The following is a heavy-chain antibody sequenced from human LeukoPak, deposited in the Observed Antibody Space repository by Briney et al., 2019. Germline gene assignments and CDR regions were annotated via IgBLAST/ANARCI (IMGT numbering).Heavy chain of an antibody. CDR3: GLIAAAYNWFDP. CDR1: GFTFSSYS. V-gene: IGHV3-21*01. CDR2: ISSSSSYI. D-gene: IGHD6-13*01. J-gene: IGHJ5*02. Sequence: PGGSLRLSCAASGFTFSSYSMNWVRQAPGKGLEWVSSISSSSSYIYYADSVKGRFTISRDNAKNSLYLQMNSLRAEDTAVCYCGLIAAAYNWFDPWGQGTLVTVSS.